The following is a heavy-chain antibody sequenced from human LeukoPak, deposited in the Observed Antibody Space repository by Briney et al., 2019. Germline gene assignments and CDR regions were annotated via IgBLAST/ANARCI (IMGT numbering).Heavy chain of an antibody. Sequence: GGSLRLSCAASGFTFNSYGMFWVRQAPGKGLEWVAFIWPDGSNKLYGDSVKGRFTISRDNSKNTVYLQMNSLRAEDTAVYYCARDYCRTTSCLESWGQGTLVTVTS. CDR3: ARDYCRTTSCLES. CDR1: GFTFNSYG. V-gene: IGHV3-33*01. D-gene: IGHD2-2*01. J-gene: IGHJ4*02. CDR2: IWPDGSNK.